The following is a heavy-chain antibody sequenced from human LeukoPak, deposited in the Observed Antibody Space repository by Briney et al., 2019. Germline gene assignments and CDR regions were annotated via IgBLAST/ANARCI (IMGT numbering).Heavy chain of an antibody. J-gene: IGHJ5*01. V-gene: IGHV3-7*04. Sequence: GGSLRLSCAASGFTFSHYSMNWVRQAPGRGLEWVANIRDDGSEEYYGDSVRGRFTIPRDNAKNSVDLQMHSLRVEDTAVYYCARVLGLKGFDSWGQGTVVTVSS. CDR2: IRDDGSEE. CDR3: ARVLGLKGFDS. CDR1: GFTFSHYS. D-gene: IGHD7-27*01.